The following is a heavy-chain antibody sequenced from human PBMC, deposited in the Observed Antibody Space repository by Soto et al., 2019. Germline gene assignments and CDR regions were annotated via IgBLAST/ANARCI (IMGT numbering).Heavy chain of an antibody. Sequence: GESLKISCAASGFTFSSYAMSWVRQAPGKGLEWVSAISGSGGSTYYADSVKGRFTISRDNSKNTLYLQMNSLRAEDTAVYYCAKDLRGGGSFFDYWGQGTLVTVSS. CDR2: ISGSGGST. J-gene: IGHJ4*02. V-gene: IGHV3-23*01. D-gene: IGHD3-10*01. CDR3: AKDLRGGGSFFDY. CDR1: GFTFSSYA.